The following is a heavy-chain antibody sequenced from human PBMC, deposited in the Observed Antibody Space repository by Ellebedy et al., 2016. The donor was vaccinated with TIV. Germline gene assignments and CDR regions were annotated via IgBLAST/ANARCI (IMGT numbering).Heavy chain of an antibody. Sequence: GGSLRLSCAASPFTVSSSYMSWVRQAPGKGLEWVSVISVGLSTYYADSVKGGFTVSRDDSKNTLHLQMHSLRAEDTAVYYCARESFNDVDLRIWGVFDIWGQGTMVTVSS. D-gene: IGHD2/OR15-2a*01. CDR1: PFTVSSSY. V-gene: IGHV3-66*01. CDR2: ISVGLST. J-gene: IGHJ3*02. CDR3: ARESFNDVDLRIWGVFDI.